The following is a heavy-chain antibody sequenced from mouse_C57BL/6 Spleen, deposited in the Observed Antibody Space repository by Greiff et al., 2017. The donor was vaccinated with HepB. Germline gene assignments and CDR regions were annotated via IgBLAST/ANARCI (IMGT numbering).Heavy chain of an antibody. CDR1: GYAFSSSW. D-gene: IGHD3-1*01. J-gene: IGHJ2*01. CDR3: ARSGEGYYFDY. Sequence: VQLHDSGPELVKPGASVKISCKASGYAFSSSWMNWVKQRPGKGLEWIGRIYPGDGDTNYNGKFKGKATLTADKSSSTAYMQLSSLTSEDSAVYVCARSGEGYYFDYWGQGTTLTVSS. V-gene: IGHV1-82*01. CDR2: IYPGDGDT.